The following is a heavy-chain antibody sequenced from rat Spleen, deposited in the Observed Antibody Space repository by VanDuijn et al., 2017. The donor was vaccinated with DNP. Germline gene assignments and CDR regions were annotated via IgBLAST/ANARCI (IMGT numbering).Heavy chain of an antibody. CDR3: ARHGYEDWFAY. Sequence: EVQLVESGGGLVQPGRSLKLSCAASGFTFSDYHMAWVRQTPTKGLEWVASISNGGGNTYYRDSVEGRFTISRDNAKSTLYLQMDSLRSEETATYYCARHGYEDWFAYWGQGTLVTVSS. J-gene: IGHJ3*01. CDR1: GFTFSDYH. CDR2: ISNGGGNT. V-gene: IGHV5S11*01. D-gene: IGHD1-7*01.